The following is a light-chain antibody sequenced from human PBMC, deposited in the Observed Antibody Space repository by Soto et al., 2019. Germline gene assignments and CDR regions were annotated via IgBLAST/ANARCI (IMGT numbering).Light chain of an antibody. J-gene: IGKJ1*01. CDR1: QSVRSN. V-gene: IGKV3-15*01. Sequence: ETVLTQSPATLSVSPGERVTLSCRASQSVRSNLAWYQQRPGQAPRLLISGASTRATGIPARFSGSGSGTEFTLTISSLQSEDFAIYYCQQYNDWLPWTFGQGTKVEIK. CDR2: GAS. CDR3: QQYNDWLPWT.